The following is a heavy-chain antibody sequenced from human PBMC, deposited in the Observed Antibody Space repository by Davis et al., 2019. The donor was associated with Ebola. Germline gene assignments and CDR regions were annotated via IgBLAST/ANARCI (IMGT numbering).Heavy chain of an antibody. CDR3: AAAPTLYCSGGSCYSYYGMDV. CDR1: GGSISSGGYY. Sequence: SETLSLTCTVSGGSISSGGYYWSWIRQHPGKGLEWTGYIYYSGSTNYNPSLKSRVTISVDKSKNQFSLKLSSVTAADTAVYYCAAAPTLYCSGGSCYSYYGMDVWGQGTTVTVSS. CDR2: IYYSGST. D-gene: IGHD2-15*01. V-gene: IGHV4-31*09. J-gene: IGHJ6*02.